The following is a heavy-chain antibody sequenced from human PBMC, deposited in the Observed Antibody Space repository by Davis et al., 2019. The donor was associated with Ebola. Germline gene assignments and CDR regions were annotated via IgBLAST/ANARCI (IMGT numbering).Heavy chain of an antibody. CDR2: INPHNGNT. Sequence: AASVKVSCKASGYTFTSYGITWVRHAPGQGLEWMGWINPHNGNTNYAQNVQVRVTMTTNTSTSTAYMEVGSLRSDDTVVYFCARAQFPTTSDHWGQGTLVTVSS. V-gene: IGHV1-18*04. CDR3: ARAQFPTTSDH. J-gene: IGHJ4*02. CDR1: GYTFTSYG. D-gene: IGHD1-1*01.